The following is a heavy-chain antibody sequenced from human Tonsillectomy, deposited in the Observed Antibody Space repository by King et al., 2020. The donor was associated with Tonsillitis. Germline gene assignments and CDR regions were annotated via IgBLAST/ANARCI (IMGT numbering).Heavy chain of an antibody. CDR1: GYTFTGYY. J-gene: IGHJ4*02. V-gene: IGHV1-2*02. CDR3: ARQEPHLGKGIFSYY. Sequence: QLVQSGAEVKKPGASVKVSCKASGYTFTGYYIHWLRQAPGQGLERMGWINPSSGGRNYVQKFQGRVTMTRDTSISTAYMELSGLRSDDTAVYYCARQEPHLGKGIFSYYWGQGTLVTVSS. D-gene: IGHD3-3*02. CDR2: INPSSGGR.